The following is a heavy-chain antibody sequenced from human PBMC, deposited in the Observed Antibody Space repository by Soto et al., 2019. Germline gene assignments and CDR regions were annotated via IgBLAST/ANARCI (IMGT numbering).Heavy chain of an antibody. Sequence: SETLSLTCTVSGVSISSGVYYWSWIRQHPGKGLEWIGYIYYSGSTYYNPSLKSRVTISVDTSKNQFSLELSSVTAADTAVYYCARSRDCGGDCSAYFDYWGQGTLVTVSS. V-gene: IGHV4-31*03. D-gene: IGHD2-21*02. CDR2: IYYSGST. CDR1: GVSISSGVYY. J-gene: IGHJ4*02. CDR3: ARSRDCGGDCSAYFDY.